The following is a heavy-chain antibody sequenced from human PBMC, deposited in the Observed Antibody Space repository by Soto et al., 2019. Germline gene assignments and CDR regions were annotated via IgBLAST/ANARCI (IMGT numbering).Heavy chain of an antibody. D-gene: IGHD6-6*01. V-gene: IGHV4-34*01. CDR1: GGSFSGYY. CDR3: ARYRSEYSSSSDFDY. Sequence: PSETLSLTCAVYGGSFSGYYWSWIRQPPGKGLEWIGEINHSGSTNYNPSLKSRVTISVDTSMNQFSLKLSSVTAADTAVYYCARYRSEYSSSSDFDYWGQGTLVTVSS. J-gene: IGHJ4*02. CDR2: INHSGST.